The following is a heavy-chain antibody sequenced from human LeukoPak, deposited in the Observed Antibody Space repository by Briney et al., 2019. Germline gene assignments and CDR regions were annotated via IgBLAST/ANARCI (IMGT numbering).Heavy chain of an antibody. V-gene: IGHV4-59*01. CDR2: IYYSGSI. CDR1: GGSISSYY. CDR3: ARGEYRYYFDY. D-gene: IGHD2-2*01. J-gene: IGHJ4*02. Sequence: SETLSLTCTVSGGSISSYYWSWIRQPPGKGLEWIGYIYYSGSINYNPSLKSRVTIPVDTSKNQFSLKLSSVTAADTAVYYCARGEYRYYFDYWGQGTLVTVSS.